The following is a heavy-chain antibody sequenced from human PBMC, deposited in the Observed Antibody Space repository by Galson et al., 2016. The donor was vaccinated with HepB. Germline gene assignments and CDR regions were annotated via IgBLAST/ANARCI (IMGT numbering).Heavy chain of an antibody. Sequence: SLRLSCATSGFTFGDYAMGWFRQAPGKGLECVSVMRAKTYSGTTEVAASVKGRFIISRDDSKSIAYLQMNSLKTEDTAVYYRTRNSGGNSRGPTYWGQGTLVTVSS. V-gene: IGHV3-49*03. CDR1: GFTFGDYA. CDR3: TRNSGGNSRGPTY. CDR2: MRAKTYSGTT. D-gene: IGHD4-23*01. J-gene: IGHJ4*02.